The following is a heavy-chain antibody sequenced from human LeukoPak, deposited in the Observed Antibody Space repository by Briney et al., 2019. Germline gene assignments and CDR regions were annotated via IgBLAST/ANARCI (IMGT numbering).Heavy chain of an antibody. D-gene: IGHD5-24*01. Sequence: PGRSLRLSCAASGFTFSSYGMHWVRQAPGQGLEWMGIINPSGGSTSYAQKFQGRVTMTRDTSTSTVYMELSSLRSEDTAVYYCARETGEMATLTFDYWGQGTLVTVSS. CDR1: GFTFSSYG. CDR3: ARETGEMATLTFDY. CDR2: INPSGGST. J-gene: IGHJ4*02. V-gene: IGHV1-46*01.